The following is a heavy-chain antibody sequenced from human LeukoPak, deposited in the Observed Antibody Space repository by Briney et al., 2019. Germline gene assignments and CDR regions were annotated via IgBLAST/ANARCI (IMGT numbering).Heavy chain of an antibody. CDR2: IRGDETEI. CDR1: GFTFSSHW. J-gene: IGHJ4*02. Sequence: PGGSLRLSCEASGFTFSSHWMHWVRQVPGKGLVWVARIRGDETEIDYADSVKGRFTISRDNAKNTLYLQMNSLRVEDTAVYFCARGHVPGSTRHWDFWGQGTLVTVPS. D-gene: IGHD3-10*01. V-gene: IGHV3-74*01. CDR3: ARGHVPGSTRHWDF.